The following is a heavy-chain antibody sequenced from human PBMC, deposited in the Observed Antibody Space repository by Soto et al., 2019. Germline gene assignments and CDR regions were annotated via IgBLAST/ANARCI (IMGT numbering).Heavy chain of an antibody. Sequence: SETLSLTCTVSGGSISSSSYYWGWIRQPPGKGLEWIGSIYYSGSTYYNPSLKSRVTISVDTSKNQFSLKLSSVTAADTAVYYCARHRPDYGDLYFQHWGQGTLVTVSS. CDR2: IYYSGST. V-gene: IGHV4-39*01. CDR3: ARHRPDYGDLYFQH. D-gene: IGHD4-17*01. J-gene: IGHJ1*01. CDR1: GGSISSSSYY.